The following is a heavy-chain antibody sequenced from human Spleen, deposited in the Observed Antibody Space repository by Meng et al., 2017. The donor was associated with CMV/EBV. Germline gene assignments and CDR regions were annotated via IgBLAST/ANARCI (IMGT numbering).Heavy chain of an antibody. V-gene: IGHV4-59*12. Sequence: SETLSLTCTVSGGSINSDYWSWIRQPPGKGLEWIGYISYSGNTNYNPSLKSRVTISVDMSKNQFSLKLSSVTAADTAVYYCARAAARTIFDHWGQGTLVTVSS. J-gene: IGHJ4*02. CDR2: ISYSGNT. CDR1: GGSINSDY. D-gene: IGHD6-6*01. CDR3: ARAAARTIFDH.